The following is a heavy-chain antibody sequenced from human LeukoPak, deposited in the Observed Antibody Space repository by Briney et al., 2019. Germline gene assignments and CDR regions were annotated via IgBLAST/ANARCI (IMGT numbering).Heavy chain of an antibody. CDR2: ISYDGNNK. D-gene: IGHD3-10*01. V-gene: IGHV3-30*01. J-gene: IGHJ6*03. Sequence: GGSLRLSCAAFGFTFSRNVMHWVRQAPGKGLEWVALISYDGNNKFYADSVKGRFTISRDNSRNTLYLQMNSLRGEDAAVYSCARGGIPTGPYYYFYYMDVWGKGTAVTVSS. CDR3: ARGGIPTGPYYYFYYMDV. CDR1: GFTFSRNV.